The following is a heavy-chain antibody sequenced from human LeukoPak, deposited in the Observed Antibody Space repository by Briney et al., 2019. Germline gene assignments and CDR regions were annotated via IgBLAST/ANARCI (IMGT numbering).Heavy chain of an antibody. V-gene: IGHV3-66*01. CDR1: GFTFSSNY. CDR2: IYGGGTT. J-gene: IGHJ6*02. CDR3: ARDRVETAMGPQFRTYYYYGMDV. D-gene: IGHD5-18*01. Sequence: PGGSLRLSCAASGFTFSSNYMTWVRQAPGKGLEWVSVIYGGGTTYYPDSVKGKFTISRDNSKNTLYLQMNSLRVEDTAVYYCARDRVETAMGPQFRTYYYYGMDVWGQGTTVTVSS.